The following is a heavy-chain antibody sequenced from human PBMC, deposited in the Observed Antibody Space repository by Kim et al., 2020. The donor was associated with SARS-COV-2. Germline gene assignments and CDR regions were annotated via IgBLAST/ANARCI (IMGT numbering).Heavy chain of an antibody. CDR2: ISYDGSNK. J-gene: IGHJ5*02. CDR1: GFTFSSYA. Sequence: RGSLRLSCAASGFTFSSYAMHWVRQAPGKGLEWVAVISYDGSNKYYADSVKGRFTISRDNSKNTLYLQMNSLRAEDTAVYYCAREGGGEQQAGRNHWFDPWGQGTLVTVSS. D-gene: IGHD6-13*01. CDR3: AREGGGEQQAGRNHWFDP. V-gene: IGHV3-30*04.